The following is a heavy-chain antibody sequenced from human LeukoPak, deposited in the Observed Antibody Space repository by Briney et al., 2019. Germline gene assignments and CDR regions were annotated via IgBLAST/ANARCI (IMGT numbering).Heavy chain of an antibody. CDR2: INVGSGNT. Sequence: GASVKVSCKASGYTFTSYAIHWVRQAPGHRLEWMGWINVGSGNTKYSQKFQGRVTITRDTSASTAYMQLSSLRSEDTAVYYRARSYYDILTGYPRNNWFDSWGQGTLVTVSS. J-gene: IGHJ5*01. V-gene: IGHV1-3*01. CDR3: ARSYYDILTGYPRNNWFDS. D-gene: IGHD3-9*01. CDR1: GYTFTSYA.